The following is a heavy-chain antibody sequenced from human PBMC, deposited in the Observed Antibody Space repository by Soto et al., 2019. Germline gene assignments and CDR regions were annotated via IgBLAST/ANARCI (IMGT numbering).Heavy chain of an antibody. J-gene: IGHJ3*02. CDR2: IFSNDEK. D-gene: IGHD5-18*01. V-gene: IGHV2-26*01. CDR1: GFSLSNARMG. Sequence: QVTLKESGPVLVKPTETLTLTCTVSGFSLSNARMGVSWIRQPPGKALEWLAHIFSNDEKSYSTSLKSRLTISKDTSKSQVVLTMTNIDPVDTATYYCARILGYSYGQGAFDIWGQGTMVTVSS. CDR3: ARILGYSYGQGAFDI.